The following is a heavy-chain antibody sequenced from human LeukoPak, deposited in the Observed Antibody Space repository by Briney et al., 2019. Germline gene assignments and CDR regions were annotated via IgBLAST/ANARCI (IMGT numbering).Heavy chain of an antibody. D-gene: IGHD3-9*01. CDR1: GGSLSSYY. CDR3: ASGSAYDILTGYYGY. J-gene: IGHJ4*02. Sequence: PSETLSLTCTVSGGSLSSYYWSWIRQPPGKGLEWIGYIYYSGSTNYNPSLKSRVTISVDTSKNQFSLKLSSVTAADTAVYYCASGSAYDILTGYYGYWGQGTLVTVSS. V-gene: IGHV4-59*12. CDR2: IYYSGST.